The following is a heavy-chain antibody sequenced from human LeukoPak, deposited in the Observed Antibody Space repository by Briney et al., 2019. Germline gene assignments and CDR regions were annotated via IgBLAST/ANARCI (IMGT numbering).Heavy chain of an antibody. V-gene: IGHV1-2*02. D-gene: IGHD3-9*01. CDR2: INPNSGGT. Sequence: ASVKVSCKASGYTFTGYYMHWVRQAPGQGLEWMGWINPNSGGTNYAQKFQGRVTMTRDTSISTAYVELSRLRSDDTAVYYCARNYDILTGYRLSYFDYWGQGTLVTVSS. J-gene: IGHJ4*02. CDR1: GYTFTGYY. CDR3: ARNYDILTGYRLSYFDY.